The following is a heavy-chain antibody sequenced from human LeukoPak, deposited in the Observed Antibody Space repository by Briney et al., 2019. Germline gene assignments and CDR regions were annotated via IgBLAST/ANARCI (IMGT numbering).Heavy chain of an antibody. Sequence: SGGSLRLSCAASGFTVSSNYMSWVRQAPGKGLEWVSVIYSGGSTYYADSVKGRFTISRDNSKNTLYLQMNSLRAEDTAVYYYARDLSFGSGYYVRLGYWGQGTLVTVSS. CDR2: IYSGGST. J-gene: IGHJ4*02. CDR3: ARDLSFGSGYYVRLGY. CDR1: GFTVSSNY. D-gene: IGHD3-22*01. V-gene: IGHV3-53*01.